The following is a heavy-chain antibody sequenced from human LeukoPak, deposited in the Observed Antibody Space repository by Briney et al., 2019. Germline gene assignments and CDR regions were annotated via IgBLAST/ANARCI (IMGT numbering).Heavy chain of an antibody. CDR1: GGSISRYY. V-gene: IGHV4-59*01. CDR2: IYYSGST. Sequence: SETLSLTCTVSGGSISRYYWSWIRQPPGKGLEWIGYIYYSGSTNYNPSLKSRVTISVDTSKNQFSLKLSSVTAADTAVYYCARGHCSSTSCRYYYYGMDVWGQGTTVTVSS. J-gene: IGHJ6*02. D-gene: IGHD2-2*01. CDR3: ARGHCSSTSCRYYYYGMDV.